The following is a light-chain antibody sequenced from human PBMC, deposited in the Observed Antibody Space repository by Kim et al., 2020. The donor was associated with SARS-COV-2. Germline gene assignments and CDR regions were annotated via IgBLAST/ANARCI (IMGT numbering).Light chain of an antibody. J-gene: IGLJ2*01. CDR3: QVWDNSRVHLV. Sequence: APGKTASITCGGDNIGVKSVPWYQQKPGQAPVVVIPYDSARPSGIPERFSGSNSGNTATLTITGVEAGDEADYYCQVWDNSRVHLVFGGGTQLTVL. CDR2: YDS. CDR1: NIGVKS. V-gene: IGLV3-21*04.